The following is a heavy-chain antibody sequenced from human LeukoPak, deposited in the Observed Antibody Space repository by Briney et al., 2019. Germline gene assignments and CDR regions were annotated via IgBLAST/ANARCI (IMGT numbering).Heavy chain of an antibody. CDR3: ARGRPGNNWNDAVDN. D-gene: IGHD1-20*01. J-gene: IGHJ4*02. V-gene: IGHV3-74*01. CDR1: GFTFSSYW. CDR2: INSDGSST. Sequence: GGSLRLSCAASGFTFSSYWMHWVRQAPGKGLVWVSRINSDGSSTSYADSVKGRFTISRDNAKNTLYLQVNSLRAEDTSVYYCARGRPGNNWNDAVDNWGQGTLVTVSS.